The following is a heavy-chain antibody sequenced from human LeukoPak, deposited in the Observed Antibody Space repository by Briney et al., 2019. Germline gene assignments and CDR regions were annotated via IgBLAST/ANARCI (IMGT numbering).Heavy chain of an antibody. D-gene: IGHD2-2*01. J-gene: IGHJ6*03. CDR2: IYYSGST. CDR1: GGSISSYY. V-gene: IGHV4-59*12. CDR3: ARSVRVYCSSTSCPQPYYYYYMDV. Sequence: SETLSLTCTVSGGSISSYYWSWIRQPPGKGLEWIGYIYYSGSTNYNPSLKSRVTISVDTSKNQFSLKLSSVTAADTAVYYCARSVRVYCSSTSCPQPYYYYYMDVWGKGTTVTVSS.